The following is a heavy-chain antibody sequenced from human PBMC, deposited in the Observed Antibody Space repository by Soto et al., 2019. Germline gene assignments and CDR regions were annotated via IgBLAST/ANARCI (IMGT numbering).Heavy chain of an antibody. CDR2: ISTYNGNT. V-gene: IGHV1-18*04. CDR3: ARMIASSLDY. D-gene: IGHD2-21*01. J-gene: IGHJ4*02. CDR1: GYTFTLYG. Sequence: QVQLVQSGSEVNKPGASVKVSCKTSGYTFTLYGISWVRQAPGQGLEWMGWISTYNGNTKYAQKLQGRVTMTTDTSTSTAYMELRSLKSDDTAAYYCARMIASSLDYWGQGTLVTISS.